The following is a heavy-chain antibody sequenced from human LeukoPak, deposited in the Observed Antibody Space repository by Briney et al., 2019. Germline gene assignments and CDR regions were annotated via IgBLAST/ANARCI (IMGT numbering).Heavy chain of an antibody. D-gene: IGHD2-2*01. Sequence: PSETLSLTCAVYGGSFSGYYWSWIRKPPGKGLEWIGEINHSGSTNNNPSLKSRVVISLDPSKSQFALKLSSVTAADTAVYYCARGEVYCSSTNCFNWFDPWGQGTLVTVSS. CDR3: ARGEVYCSSTNCFNWFDP. CDR1: GGSFSGYY. V-gene: IGHV4-34*01. CDR2: INHSGST. J-gene: IGHJ5*02.